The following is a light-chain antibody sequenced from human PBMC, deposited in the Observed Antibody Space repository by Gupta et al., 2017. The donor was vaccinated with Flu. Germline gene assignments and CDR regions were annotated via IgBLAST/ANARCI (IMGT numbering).Light chain of an antibody. V-gene: IGKV3-11*01. Sequence: EIVLTKATATLSLSPGERATLSCSASQSVSSYLAWYQQKPGQAPRLLIYDASNRSTGIPARFSGSGSWTDFTLTISSLEPEDFAVYYCQQRSNWPPAWTFGQGTKVEIK. CDR3: QQRSNWPPAWT. J-gene: IGKJ1*01. CDR2: DAS. CDR1: QSVSSY.